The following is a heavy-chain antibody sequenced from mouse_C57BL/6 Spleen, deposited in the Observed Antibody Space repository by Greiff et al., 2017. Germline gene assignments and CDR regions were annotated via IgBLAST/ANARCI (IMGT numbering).Heavy chain of an antibody. J-gene: IGHJ1*03. D-gene: IGHD2-3*01. Sequence: QVQLKQSGAELVRPGSSVKLSCKASCYTFTSYWMHWVKQRPIQGLEWIGNIDPSDSETHYNQKFKDKATLTVDKSSSTAYMQLSSLTSEDSAVYYCAREDGPWYFDVWGTGTTVTVSS. CDR3: AREDGPWYFDV. CDR1: CYTFTSYW. V-gene: IGHV1-52*01. CDR2: IDPSDSET.